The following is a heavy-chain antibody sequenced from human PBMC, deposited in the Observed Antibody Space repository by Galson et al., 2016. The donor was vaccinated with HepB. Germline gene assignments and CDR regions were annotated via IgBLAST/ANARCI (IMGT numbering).Heavy chain of an antibody. J-gene: IGHJ4*02. Sequence: SLRLSCAASGFTFSSYAMHWVRQAPGKGLEWVALITYDEINRYYADSVKGRFTISRDTAKNTLYLQMNGLRAEDTAAYYCARERGRGVYYFDVWGQETLVAVSS. D-gene: IGHD2-15*01. CDR1: GFTFSSYA. V-gene: IGHV3-30-3*01. CDR2: ITYDEINR. CDR3: ARERGRGVYYFDV.